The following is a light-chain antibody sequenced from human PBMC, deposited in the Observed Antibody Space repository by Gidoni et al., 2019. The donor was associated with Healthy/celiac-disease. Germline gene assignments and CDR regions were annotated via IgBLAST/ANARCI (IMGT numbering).Light chain of an antibody. CDR1: QSVSSN. CDR2: GAS. V-gene: IGKV3-15*01. CDR3: QQYNNWPPL. J-gene: IGKJ4*02. Sequence: IVLTQSPPTLSVSPGERATLSCRASQSVSSNLAWYQQKPGQAPRLLIYGASTRATGIPARFSGSGSGTEFTLTISSLQSEDFAVYYCQQYNNWPPLFGGGTKVEIK.